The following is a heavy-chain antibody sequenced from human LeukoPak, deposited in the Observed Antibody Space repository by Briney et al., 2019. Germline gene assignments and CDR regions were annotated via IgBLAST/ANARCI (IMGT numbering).Heavy chain of an antibody. J-gene: IGHJ3*02. CDR1: GYSISSGDY. D-gene: IGHD5-24*01. CDR3: ARVRDGYNIDAFDI. V-gene: IGHV4-38-2*02. Sequence: PSETLSLTCTVSGYSISSGDYWGWIRQPPGKGLEWIGSIYHSGRTYYNPSLKSRVTISVDTSKNQFSLKLSSVTAADTAVYYCARVRDGYNIDAFDIWGQGTMVTVSS. CDR2: IYHSGRT.